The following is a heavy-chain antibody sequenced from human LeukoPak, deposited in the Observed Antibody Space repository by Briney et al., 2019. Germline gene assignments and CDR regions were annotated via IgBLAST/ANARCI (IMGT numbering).Heavy chain of an antibody. V-gene: IGHV3-23*05. CDR2: IYTNGRDT. Sequence: PGGSLRLSCVASGFIFRSYGMNWVRQAPGKGLEWVSGIYTNGRDTRYADSVKGRFTISRDNSKNTLYLQMHSLRVEDTAVYYCAHLVREYVGGLDVWGQGTTVTVSS. J-gene: IGHJ6*02. CDR1: GFIFRSYG. CDR3: AHLVREYVGGLDV. D-gene: IGHD3-10*01.